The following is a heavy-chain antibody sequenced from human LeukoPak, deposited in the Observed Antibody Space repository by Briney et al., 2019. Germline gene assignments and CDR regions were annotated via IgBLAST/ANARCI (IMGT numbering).Heavy chain of an antibody. CDR2: ITLYSDST. D-gene: IGHD2-2*01. CDR1: GGXISSGDQY. V-gene: IGHV4-30-4*08. Sequence: SQTLSLTCTVSGGXISSGDQYWTWLRQPPGGGLEWQGFITLYSDSTSYNPCSISLPMISINTTQYQFSLTLASVTGADTAVYFGARGFGYDFADYWGQGILVTVSS. J-gene: IGHJ4*02. CDR3: ARGFGYDFADY.